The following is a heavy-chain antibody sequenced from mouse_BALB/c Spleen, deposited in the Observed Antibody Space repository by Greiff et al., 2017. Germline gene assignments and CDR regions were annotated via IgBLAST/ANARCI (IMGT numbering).Heavy chain of an antibody. J-gene: IGHJ3*01. V-gene: IGHV5-17*02. CDR1: GFTFCSFG. CDR3: ARRDGSY. D-gene: IGHD3-3*01. CDR2: ISSGSSTI. Sequence: EAKLVDSGGGLLPPGGSRKLSCAASGFTFCSFGMHWVRQAPEKGLEWVAYISSGSSTIYYADTVKGRCIISRDNPKNTLFLQMTSLRSEDTAMYYCARRDGSYWGQGTLDTVSA.